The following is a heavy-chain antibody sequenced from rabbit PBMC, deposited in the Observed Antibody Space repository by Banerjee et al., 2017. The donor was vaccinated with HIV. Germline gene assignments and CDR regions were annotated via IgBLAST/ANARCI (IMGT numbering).Heavy chain of an antibody. J-gene: IGHJ4*01. CDR1: GFSFSSSYW. CDR2: IYTGSSGKI. V-gene: IGHV1S40*01. Sequence: QSLEESGGDLVKPGASLTLTCTASGFSFSSSYWICWVRQAPGKGLEWIACIYTGSSGKIYYASWAKGRVTISKTSSTTVTLEMTSLTAADTATYFCARRSDYADYAFDLWGPGTLVTVS. CDR3: ARRSDYADYAFDL. D-gene: IGHD2-1*01.